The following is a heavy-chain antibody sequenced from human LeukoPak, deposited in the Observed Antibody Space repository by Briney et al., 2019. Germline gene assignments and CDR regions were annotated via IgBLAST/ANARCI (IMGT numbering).Heavy chain of an antibody. CDR1: GGSVSSTTYY. D-gene: IGHD2-15*01. V-gene: IGHV4-39*07. J-gene: IGHJ4*02. CDR2: ISYSGST. Sequence: PSETLPLTCTVSGGSVSSTTYYWGWIRQPPGKGLEWTGSISYSGSTYYNPSLKSRVTISVDTSKNQFSLKLNSVTAADTALYYCAREVSGGSVDFDYWGQGTLVTVSS. CDR3: AREVSGGSVDFDY.